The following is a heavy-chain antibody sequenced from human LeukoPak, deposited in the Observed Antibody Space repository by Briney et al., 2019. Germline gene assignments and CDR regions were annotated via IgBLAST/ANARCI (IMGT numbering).Heavy chain of an antibody. V-gene: IGHV4-34*01. CDR1: GGSFSGYY. CDR3: ARGLESSGYYNAFDI. D-gene: IGHD3-22*01. J-gene: IGHJ3*02. CDR2: INHSGST. Sequence: PSETLSLTCAVYGGSFSGYYWSWIRQPPGKGLEWIGEINHSGSTNYNPSLKSRVTISVDTSKNQFSLKLSSVTAADTAVYYCARGLESSGYYNAFDIWGQGTMVTVSS.